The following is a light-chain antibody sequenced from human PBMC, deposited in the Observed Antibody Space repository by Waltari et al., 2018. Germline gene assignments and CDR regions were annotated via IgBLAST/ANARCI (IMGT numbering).Light chain of an antibody. J-gene: IGKJ1*01. V-gene: IGKV1-27*01. CDR1: QDINKE. CDR3: QHDHTPPWT. CDR2: GAS. Sequence: DIQMTQSPSSLSASVGDRLTVTCRASQDINKELSWYQQKPGKAPTILIYGASTLQTGVSPRFSGSGSGTDFTLTISSLQPEDAASYYCQHDHTPPWTFGQGTKVEIK.